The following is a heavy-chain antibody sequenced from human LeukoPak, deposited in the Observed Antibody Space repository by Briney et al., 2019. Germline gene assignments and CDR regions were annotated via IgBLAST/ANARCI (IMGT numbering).Heavy chain of an antibody. J-gene: IGHJ4*02. D-gene: IGHD2-15*01. CDR2: IYSGTI. Sequence: GGSLRLSCTVSGFTVSSNSMSWVRQAPGKGLEWVSFIYSGTIHYSDSVKGRFTISRDNSKNTLYLQMNSLRAEDTAVYYCARIHGGYPFDYWGQGTLVTVSS. CDR3: ARIHGGYPFDY. V-gene: IGHV3-53*01. CDR1: GFTVSSNS.